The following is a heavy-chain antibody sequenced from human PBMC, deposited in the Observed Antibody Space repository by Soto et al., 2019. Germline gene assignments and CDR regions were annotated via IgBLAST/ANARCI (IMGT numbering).Heavy chain of an antibody. CDR3: ARHSGSGSCPPRFDY. CDR1: GGPLISYA. Sequence: SVKVSCPASGGPLISYAIVWVRQAPGQGLEWMGGIIPIFGTANYAQKFQGRVTITADKSTSTAYMELSSLRSEDTAVYYCARHSGSGSCPPRFDYCGQGTLVTVSS. J-gene: IGHJ4*02. D-gene: IGHD3-10*01. CDR2: IIPIFGTA. V-gene: IGHV1-69*06.